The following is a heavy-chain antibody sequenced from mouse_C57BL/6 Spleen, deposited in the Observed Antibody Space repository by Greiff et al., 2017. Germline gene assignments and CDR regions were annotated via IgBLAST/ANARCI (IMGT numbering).Heavy chain of an antibody. CDR1: GFSLTSYA. CDR2: IWTGGGT. D-gene: IGHD1-1*01. CDR3: ARTGVTTVVSPYYAMDY. V-gene: IGHV2-9-1*01. Sequence: VQLQQSGPGLVAPSQSLSITCTVSGFSLTSYAISWVRQPPGKGLEWLGVIWTGGGTNYNSALKSRLSISKDNSKSQVYLKMNSLQTDDTARYYCARTGVTTVVSPYYAMDYWGQGTSVTVSS. J-gene: IGHJ4*01.